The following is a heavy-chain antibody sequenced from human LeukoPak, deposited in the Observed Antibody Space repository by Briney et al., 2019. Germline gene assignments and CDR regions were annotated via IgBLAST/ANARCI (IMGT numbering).Heavy chain of an antibody. Sequence: SETLSLTCTVSGGSISSSNFYWGWSRQPPGKGLGWVGTIYYSGSTYYNPSLNRRTTISIATTKNQFSLKLSSVTAADTAVYYCARGSVECSSPSCSTIYYYSGMDVWGQGTTVTVSS. CDR2: IYYSGST. V-gene: IGHV4-39*01. J-gene: IGHJ6*02. CDR1: GGSISSSNFY. CDR3: ARGSVECSSPSCSTIYYYSGMDV. D-gene: IGHD2-2*01.